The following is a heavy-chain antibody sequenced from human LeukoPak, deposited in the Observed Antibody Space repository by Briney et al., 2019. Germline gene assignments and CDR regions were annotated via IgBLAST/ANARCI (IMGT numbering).Heavy chain of an antibody. CDR2: LSYDGSNK. V-gene: IGHV3-30*01. CDR3: ARAWTVDAFDI. CDR1: GFTFSSYA. Sequence: GGSLRLSCAASGFTFSSYAMHWVRQAPGKGLEWVAVLSYDGSNKYYADSVKGRFTISRDNSKNTLYLQMNSLRAEDTAVYYCARAWTVDAFDIWGQGTMVTVSS. J-gene: IGHJ3*02. D-gene: IGHD3/OR15-3a*01.